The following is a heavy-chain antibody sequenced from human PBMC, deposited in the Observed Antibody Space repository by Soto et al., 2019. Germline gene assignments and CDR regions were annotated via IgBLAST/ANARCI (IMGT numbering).Heavy chain of an antibody. CDR1: GFTFSSYD. J-gene: IGHJ6*02. CDR2: IGTAGDT. D-gene: IGHD4-17*01. CDR3: ARSSPNYGDYDFYYYGMDV. V-gene: IGHV3-13*04. Sequence: QPGGSLRLSCAASGFTFSSYDMHWVRQATGKGLEWVSAIGTAGDTYYPGSVKGRFTISRENAKNSLYLQMNSLRAGDTAVYYCARSSPNYGDYDFYYYGMDVWGQGTTVTVSS.